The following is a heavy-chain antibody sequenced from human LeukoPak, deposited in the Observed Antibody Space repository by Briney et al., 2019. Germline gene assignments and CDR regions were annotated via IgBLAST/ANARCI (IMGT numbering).Heavy chain of an antibody. V-gene: IGHV3-53*01. J-gene: IGHJ4*02. D-gene: IGHD3-10*01. CDR2: IFSGGST. Sequence: GGSLRLSCAASGFIVSTNHMSWVRQAPGKGLEWVSVIFSGGSTYYADSVKGRFTISRDKSNNTLYLQMNSLRAEDTAVYYCARGPGKASFDYWGQGTLVTVSS. CDR3: ARGPGKASFDY. CDR1: GFIVSTNH.